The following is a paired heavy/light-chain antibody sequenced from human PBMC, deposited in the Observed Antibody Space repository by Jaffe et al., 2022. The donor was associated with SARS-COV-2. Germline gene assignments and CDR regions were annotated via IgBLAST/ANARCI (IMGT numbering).Light chain of an antibody. CDR2: WTS. V-gene: IGKV4-1*01. Sequence: DIVMTQSPDSLAVSLGERATINCRSSQSILYNSNNRNALAWYQQKPGQPPKLLIYWTSTRESGVPDRFSGSGSGTDFTLTISSLQAEDVAVYYCQQYYTTPHFGGGTKVEIK. CDR3: QQYYTTPH. CDR1: QSILYNSNNRNA. J-gene: IGKJ4*01.
Heavy chain of an antibody. CDR1: EFTFSDYY. D-gene: IGHD6-6*01. J-gene: IGHJ4*02. Sequence: EVQLVESGGGLVQPGGSLRLSCATSEFTFSDYYLSWVRQAPGKGLEWVATIKKDGSQTWHVDSVRGRFTISRDNAKNSLYLQMNSLRVEDTAFYYCARQVMSMTLFDYWGRGTLVTVSS. CDR2: IKKDGSQT. V-gene: IGHV3-7*01. CDR3: ARQVMSMTLFDY.